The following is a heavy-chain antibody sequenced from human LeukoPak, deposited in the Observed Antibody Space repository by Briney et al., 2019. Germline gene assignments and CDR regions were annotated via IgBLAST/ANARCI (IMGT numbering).Heavy chain of an antibody. V-gene: IGHV3-53*01. CDR3: ARGADGVSSNSRGWFDP. CDR1: GFTVSSNY. D-gene: IGHD2-15*01. J-gene: IGHJ5*02. CDR2: IYSGGST. Sequence: GGSLRLSCAASGFTVSSNYMSWVRQAPGKGLEWVSVIYSGGSTYYADSVKGRFTISRDNSKNTLYLQMSSLRAEDTAVYSCARGADGVSSNSRGWFDPWGQGTLVTVSS.